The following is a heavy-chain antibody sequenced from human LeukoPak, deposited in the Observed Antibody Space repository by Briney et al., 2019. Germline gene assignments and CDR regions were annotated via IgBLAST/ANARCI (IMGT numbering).Heavy chain of an antibody. V-gene: IGHV3-48*03. CDR1: GFTFSIYE. CDR2: ISTVGTI. D-gene: IGHD1-14*01. Sequence: GGSLRLSCAASGFTFSIYEMNWVRQAPGKGLEWVSYISTVGTIYYADSVKGRFTISRDNAKNSLYLQMNSLRPEDTALYYCARDTGYYMDVWGKGTTVTISS. J-gene: IGHJ6*03. CDR3: ARDTGYYMDV.